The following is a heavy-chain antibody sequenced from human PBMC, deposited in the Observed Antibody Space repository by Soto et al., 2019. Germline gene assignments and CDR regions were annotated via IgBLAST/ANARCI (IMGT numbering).Heavy chain of an antibody. Sequence: EVQLVESGGGLVQPGGSLRLSCAASGFTFSSYWMHWVRQAPGKGLVWVSRIKSDGRNINYAASVKGRFTISRDNAKNTPYLQTNSLSSEYTGIYLCARGGFSGSGRFIQWDFWCQGTLVTVSS. D-gene: IGHD3-10*01. CDR3: ARGGFSGSGRFIQWDF. V-gene: IGHV3-74*01. CDR2: IKSDGRNI. CDR1: GFTFSSYW. J-gene: IGHJ4*02.